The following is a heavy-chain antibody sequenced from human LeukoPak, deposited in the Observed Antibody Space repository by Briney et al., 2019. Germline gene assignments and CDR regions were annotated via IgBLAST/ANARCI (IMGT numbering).Heavy chain of an antibody. J-gene: IGHJ6*02. D-gene: IGHD3-22*01. CDR2: ISGSGGST. Sequence: GGSLRLSCAASGFTFSSYAMSWVRQAPGKGLEWVSAISGSGGSTYYADSVKGRFTISRDNSKNTLYLQMNSLRAEDTAVYYCAKTLGYDSSGYYHITYYYGMDVWGQGTTVTVSS. CDR1: GFTFSSYA. CDR3: AKTLGYDSSGYYHITYYYGMDV. V-gene: IGHV3-23*01.